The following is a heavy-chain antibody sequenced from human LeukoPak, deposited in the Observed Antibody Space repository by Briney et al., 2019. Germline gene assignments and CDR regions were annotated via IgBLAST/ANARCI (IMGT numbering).Heavy chain of an antibody. CDR3: ATDTAAAGIVSSQSYGMDV. CDR2: FDPEDGET. Sequence: ASVKVSCKVSGYTLTELSMHRVRQAPGKGLEWMGGFDPEDGETIYAQKFQGRVTMTEDTSTDTAYMELSSLRSEDTAVYYCATDTAAAGIVSSQSYGMDVWGQGTTVTVSS. V-gene: IGHV1-24*01. CDR1: GYTLTELS. J-gene: IGHJ6*02. D-gene: IGHD6-13*01.